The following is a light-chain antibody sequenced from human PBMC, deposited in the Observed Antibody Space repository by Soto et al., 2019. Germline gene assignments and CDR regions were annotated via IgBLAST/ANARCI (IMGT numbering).Light chain of an antibody. Sequence: EIVLTQSPGTLSLSPGERATLSCRASQSVSRNYLAWYQQKVGQAPRLLIYDASNRASGIPDRFSGSGSGTDFTLTISRLEPEDFAVYYGQQYGSSPPYTFGQGTKLEIK. J-gene: IGKJ2*01. CDR3: QQYGSSPPYT. V-gene: IGKV3-20*01. CDR1: QSVSRNY. CDR2: DAS.